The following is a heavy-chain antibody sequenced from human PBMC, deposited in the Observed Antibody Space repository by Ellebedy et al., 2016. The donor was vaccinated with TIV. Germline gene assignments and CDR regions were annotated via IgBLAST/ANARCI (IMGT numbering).Heavy chain of an antibody. CDR2: IYYSGST. V-gene: IGHV4-39*07. Sequence: SETLSLTXTVSGGSISSSSYYWGWIRQPPGKGLEWIGIIYYSGSTYYNPSLKSRVTISVDTSKNQFSLKLSSVTAADTAVYYCARGVYYGSGSYYRRWSGYGMDVWGQGTTVTVSS. CDR3: ARGVYYGSGSYYRRWSGYGMDV. D-gene: IGHD3-10*01. CDR1: GGSISSSSYY. J-gene: IGHJ6*02.